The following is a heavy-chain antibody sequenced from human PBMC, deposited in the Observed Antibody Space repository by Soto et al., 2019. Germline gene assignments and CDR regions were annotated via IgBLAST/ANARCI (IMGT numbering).Heavy chain of an antibody. D-gene: IGHD6-19*01. V-gene: IGHV4-59*08. Sequence: SETLSLTCTVSGGSISSYYWSWIRQPPGKGLEWIGYIYYSGSTNYNPSLKSRVTISVDTSKNQFSLKLSSVTAADTAVYYCARRDSSGCRYYFDYRGQGSSVTVSS. CDR1: GGSISSYY. CDR3: ARRDSSGCRYYFDY. CDR2: IYYSGST. J-gene: IGHJ4*02.